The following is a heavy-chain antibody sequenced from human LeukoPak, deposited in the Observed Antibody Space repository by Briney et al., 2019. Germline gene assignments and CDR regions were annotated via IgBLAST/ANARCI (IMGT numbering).Heavy chain of an antibody. J-gene: IGHJ4*02. V-gene: IGHV3-23*01. D-gene: IGHD1-26*01. CDR3: AKDGPPSGSYWAPFDS. Sequence: GGSLRLSCAASGFTFSSYAMSWVRQAPGKGLEWVSAISGSGGSTYYADSVKGRFTISRDNSKNTLYLQMNSLRAEDTAIYYCAKDGPPSGSYWAPFDSWGQGTLVTVSS. CDR1: GFTFSSYA. CDR2: ISGSGGST.